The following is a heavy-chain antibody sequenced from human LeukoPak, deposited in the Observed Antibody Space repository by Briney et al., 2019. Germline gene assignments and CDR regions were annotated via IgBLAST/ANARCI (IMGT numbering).Heavy chain of an antibody. CDR1: GFTFRYYW. J-gene: IGHJ4*02. V-gene: IGHV3-74*01. D-gene: IGHD6-19*01. CDR3: AREQYSSGWYDQFDY. Sequence: PGGSLRLSCAASGFTFRYYWMHWVRQVPGKGLVWVSRIKSDGSSTNYADSVKGRFTSSRDNAKNTLNLQMYSLRAEDTAVYYCAREQYSSGWYDQFDYWGQGTLVTVSS. CDR2: IKSDGSST.